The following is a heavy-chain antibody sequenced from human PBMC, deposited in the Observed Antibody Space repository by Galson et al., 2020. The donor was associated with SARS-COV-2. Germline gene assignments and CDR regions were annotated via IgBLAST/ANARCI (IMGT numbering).Heavy chain of an antibody. D-gene: IGHD2-15*01. V-gene: IGHV3-30-3*01. CDR2: ISYDGSNK. J-gene: IGHJ6*03. CDR3: ARGKKGYCSGGSCYSYYYY. Sequence: GESLKISCAASGFTFSSYAMHWVRQAPGKGLEWVAVISYDGSNKYYADSVKGRFTISRDNSKNTLYLQMNSLRAEDTAVYYCARGKKGYCSGGSCYSYYYY. CDR1: GFTFSSYA.